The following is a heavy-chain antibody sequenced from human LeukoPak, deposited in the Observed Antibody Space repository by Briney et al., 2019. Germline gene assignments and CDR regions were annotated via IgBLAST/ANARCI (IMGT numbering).Heavy chain of an antibody. CDR3: ARSRLTYYYDSSGYYHVDYFDY. V-gene: IGHV5-51*01. CDR1: GYSFTSYW. D-gene: IGHD3-22*01. CDR2: IYPGDSDT. Sequence: GESLKISCKGSGYSFTSYWIGWVRQMPGKGLEWMGIIYPGDSDTRYSPSLQGQVTISADKSISTAYLQWSSLKASDTAMYYCARSRLTYYYDSSGYYHVDYFDYWGQGTLVTVSS. J-gene: IGHJ4*02.